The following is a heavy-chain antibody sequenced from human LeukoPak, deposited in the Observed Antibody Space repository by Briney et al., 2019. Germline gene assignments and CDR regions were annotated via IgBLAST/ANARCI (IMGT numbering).Heavy chain of an antibody. CDR3: ARGLASGYPPIPFDY. D-gene: IGHD3-3*01. J-gene: IGHJ4*02. CDR2: INHSGST. Sequence: SETLSLTCAVYGGSFSGYYWSWIRQPPGKGLEWIGEINHSGSTNYNPSLKSRVTISVDASKNQFSLKLSSVTAADTAVYYCARGLASGYPPIPFDYWGQGTLVTVSS. V-gene: IGHV4-34*01. CDR1: GGSFSGYY.